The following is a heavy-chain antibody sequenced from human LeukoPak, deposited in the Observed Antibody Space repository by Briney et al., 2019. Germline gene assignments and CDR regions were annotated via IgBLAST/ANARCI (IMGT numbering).Heavy chain of an antibody. CDR3: ARDLNARIAAAGRYFDY. Sequence: ASVKVSCKASGYTFTSYGISWVRQAPGQGLEWMGWISAYNGNTNYAQKLQGRVTMTTDTSTSTAYMELRSLRSDDTAVYYCARDLNARIAAAGRYFDYWGQGTLVTVSS. D-gene: IGHD6-13*01. CDR2: ISAYNGNT. J-gene: IGHJ4*02. V-gene: IGHV1-18*01. CDR1: GYTFTSYG.